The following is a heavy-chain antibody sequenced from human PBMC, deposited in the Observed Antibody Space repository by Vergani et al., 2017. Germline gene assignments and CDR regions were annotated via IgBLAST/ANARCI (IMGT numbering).Heavy chain of an antibody. V-gene: IGHV3-30-3*01. D-gene: IGHD6-19*01. Sequence: QVQLVESGGGVVQPGRSLRLSCAASGFTFSSYAMHWVRQAPGKGLEWVAVISYDGSNKYYADSVKGRFTITRDNSKNTLYLQMNSLRAEDTAVYYCARGNRALHSSGLSYWGQGTLVTVYS. CDR2: ISYDGSNK. J-gene: IGHJ4*02. CDR3: ARGNRALHSSGLSY. CDR1: GFTFSSYA.